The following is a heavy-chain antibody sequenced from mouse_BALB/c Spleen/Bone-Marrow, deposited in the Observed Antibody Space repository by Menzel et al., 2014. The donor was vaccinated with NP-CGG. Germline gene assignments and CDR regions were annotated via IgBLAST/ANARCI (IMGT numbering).Heavy chain of an antibody. CDR2: INPYNGDT. J-gene: IGHJ4*01. D-gene: IGHD2-10*02. CDR3: GRSKYGNYDAMDY. V-gene: IGHV1-37*01. Sequence: VQLKESGPELVKPGASVKISCKASGYSFTGYFMNCVKQSHGKSLEWIGRINPYNGDTFYNQKFKGKATLTVDKSSSTAHMELLSLTSEDSAVYYCGRSKYGNYDAMDYWGQGTSVTVSS. CDR1: GYSFTGYF.